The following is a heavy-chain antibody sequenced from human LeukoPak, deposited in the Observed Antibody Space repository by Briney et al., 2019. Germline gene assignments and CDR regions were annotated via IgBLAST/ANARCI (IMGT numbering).Heavy chain of an antibody. D-gene: IGHD3-9*01. CDR2: INQDGSEN. CDR3: ARGDYDIWTGYPYYFDY. V-gene: IGHV3-7*01. CDR1: GFTFSSYW. J-gene: IGHJ4*02. Sequence: GGSLSLSCAASGFTFSSYWRSWVRQAPGKGLEWVANINQDGSENYYVDSVRGRFTISRDNDKNSLYLQMDSLRAEDTAVYYCARGDYDIWTGYPYYFDYWGEGDLVTVSS.